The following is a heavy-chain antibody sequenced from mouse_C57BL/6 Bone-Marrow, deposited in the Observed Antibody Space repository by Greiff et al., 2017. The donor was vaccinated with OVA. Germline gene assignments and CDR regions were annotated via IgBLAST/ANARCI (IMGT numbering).Heavy chain of an antibody. J-gene: IGHJ3*01. CDR2: ISSGGSYT. D-gene: IGHD2-3*01. Sequence: EVKLVESGGDLVKPGGSLKLSCAASGFTFSSYGMSWVRQTPDKRLEWVATISSGGSYTYYPDSVKGRFTISRDNAKNTLYLQMSSLKSEDTAMYYCARPRVYDGYYGFAYWGQGTLVTVSA. V-gene: IGHV5-6*01. CDR1: GFTFSSYG. CDR3: ARPRVYDGYYGFAY.